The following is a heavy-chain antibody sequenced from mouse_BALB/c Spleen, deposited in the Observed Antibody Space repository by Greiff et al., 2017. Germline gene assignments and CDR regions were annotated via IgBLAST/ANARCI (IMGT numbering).Heavy chain of an antibody. V-gene: IGHV3-2*02. J-gene: IGHJ1*01. CDR3: ARWLLRDWYFDV. D-gene: IGHD2-3*01. Sequence: EVQLVESGPGLVKPSPSLNLTCTATGYSITSYSAWSWIRQFPGKQLEWMGYISYSGSTSYNPSLKSRISITRDTSKNQFFLQLNSVTTEDTATYYVARWLLRDWYFDVWGAGTTVTVSA. CDR2: ISYSGST. CDR1: GYSITSYSA.